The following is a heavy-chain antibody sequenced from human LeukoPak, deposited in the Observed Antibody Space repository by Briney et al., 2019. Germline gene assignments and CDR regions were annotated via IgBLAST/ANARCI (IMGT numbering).Heavy chain of an antibody. Sequence: GGSLRLSCVASGFTFSNYGMHWVRQAPGKGLEWVTTISYDGNDEYYADSVKGRFTISRDNSKNTLYLQMNSLRAEDTAIYYCAKNGVPVRIWGQGTLVTVSS. CDR3: AKNGVPVRI. J-gene: IGHJ4*02. V-gene: IGHV3-30*18. CDR1: GFTFSNYG. D-gene: IGHD4-17*01. CDR2: ISYDGNDE.